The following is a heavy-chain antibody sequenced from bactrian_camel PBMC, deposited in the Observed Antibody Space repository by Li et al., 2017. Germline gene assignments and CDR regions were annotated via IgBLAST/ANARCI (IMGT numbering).Heavy chain of an antibody. Sequence: HVQLVESGGGSVQAGESLRLSCEASGFTFSFYYIGWVRQVPGKGMECVSSLYSDTSATYYADSVKGRFTISRNNTENTVWLQMNSLKPEDTAVYYCVRKVGGSWYDWGQGTQVTVS. J-gene: IGHJ4*01. CDR3: VRKVGGSWYD. D-gene: IGHD6*01. CDR1: GFTFSFYY. CDR2: LYSDTSAT. V-gene: IGHV3-2*01.